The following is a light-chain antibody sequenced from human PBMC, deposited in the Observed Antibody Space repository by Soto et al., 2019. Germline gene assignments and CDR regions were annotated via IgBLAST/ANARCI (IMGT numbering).Light chain of an antibody. Sequence: DIVMTQSPATLSVSPGEGVTLSCRASQSVFTNLAWYQQKPGQAPRLLIYGASTRATGLPARFSGSGSVTEFTLTISSLQYEDFAVYFCQQYNNWLTFGGGTKVEI. CDR2: GAS. J-gene: IGKJ4*01. CDR3: QQYNNWLT. V-gene: IGKV3-15*01. CDR1: QSVFTN.